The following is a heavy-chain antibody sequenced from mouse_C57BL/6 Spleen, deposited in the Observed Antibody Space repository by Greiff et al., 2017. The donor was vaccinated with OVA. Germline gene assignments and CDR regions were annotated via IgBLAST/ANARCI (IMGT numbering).Heavy chain of an antibody. CDR1: GFTFSSYA. CDR2: ISDGGSYT. D-gene: IGHD1-1*01. Sequence: EVNVVESGGGLVKPGGSLKLSCAASGFTFSSYAMSWVRQTPEKRLEWVATISDGGSYTYYPDNVKGRFTISRDNAKNNLYLQMSHLKSEDTAMYYCARDRGSSYVDYWGQGTTLTVSS. J-gene: IGHJ2*01. V-gene: IGHV5-4*01. CDR3: ARDRGSSYVDY.